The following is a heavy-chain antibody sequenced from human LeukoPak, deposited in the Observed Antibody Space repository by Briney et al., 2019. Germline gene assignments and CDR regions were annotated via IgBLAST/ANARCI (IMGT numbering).Heavy chain of an antibody. CDR2: IYHSGST. Sequence: SETLSLTCTVSGYSISSGYYWGWIRQPPGKGLEWIGSIYHSGSTYYNPSLKSRVTISVDTSKNQFSLKLSSVTAADTAVYYCARVIVVVPAAIVRFGYYFDYWGQGTLVTVSS. J-gene: IGHJ4*02. V-gene: IGHV4-38-2*02. D-gene: IGHD2-2*02. CDR1: GYSISSGYY. CDR3: ARVIVVVPAAIVRFGYYFDY.